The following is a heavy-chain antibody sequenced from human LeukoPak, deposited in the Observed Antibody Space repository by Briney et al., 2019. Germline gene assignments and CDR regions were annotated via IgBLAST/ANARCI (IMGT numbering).Heavy chain of an antibody. CDR1: GFTVSSNY. D-gene: IGHD2-15*01. Sequence: PGGSLRLSCAASGFTVSSNYMSWVRQAPGKGLEWVSSISSSSSYIYYADSVKGRFTISRDNAKNSLYLQMNSLRAEDTAVYYCARDGYCSGGSCYPTDAFDIWGQGTMVTVSS. V-gene: IGHV3-21*01. J-gene: IGHJ3*02. CDR2: ISSSSSYI. CDR3: ARDGYCSGGSCYPTDAFDI.